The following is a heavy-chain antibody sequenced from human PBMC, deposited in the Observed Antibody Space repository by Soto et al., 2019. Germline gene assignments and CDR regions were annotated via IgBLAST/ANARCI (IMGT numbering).Heavy chain of an antibody. V-gene: IGHV4-39*01. J-gene: IGHJ6*02. D-gene: IGHD4-17*01. CDR2: IYYSGST. Sequence: QLQLQESGPGLVKPSETLSLTCTVSGGSISSSSYYWGWVRQPPGKGLEWIGSIYYSGSTYYNPSLKGRFAITGGPSTIRLSLRLSSVTAADTAVYYCSTMPPCYGDYYYYDDMAVWGQGTTVTVSS. CDR3: STMPPCYGDYYYYDDMAV. CDR1: GGSISSSSYY.